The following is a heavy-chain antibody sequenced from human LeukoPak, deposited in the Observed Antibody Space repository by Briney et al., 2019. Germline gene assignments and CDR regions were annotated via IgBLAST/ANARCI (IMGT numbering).Heavy chain of an antibody. J-gene: IGHJ5*02. CDR2: IYYSGST. CDR1: GGSISSYY. V-gene: IGHV4-59*12. Sequence: SETLSLTCTVSGGSISSYYWSWIRQPPGKGLEWIGSIYYSGSTYYNPSLKSRVTISVDTSKNQFSLKLSSVTAADTAVYYCARDPVYYYGSGSFNWFDPWGQGTLVTVSS. CDR3: ARDPVYYYGSGSFNWFDP. D-gene: IGHD3-10*01.